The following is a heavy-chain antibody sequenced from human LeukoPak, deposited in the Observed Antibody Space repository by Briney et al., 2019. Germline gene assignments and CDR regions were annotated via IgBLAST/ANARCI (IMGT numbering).Heavy chain of an antibody. Sequence: PGGSLRLSCAASGFTFSSYAMHGVRQAPGKGLEWVAVISYDGSNKYYADSVKGRFTISRDNSKNTLYLQMNSLRAEDTAVYYCARGVVNPYWGQGTLVTVSS. J-gene: IGHJ4*02. V-gene: IGHV3-30-3*01. CDR3: ARGVVNPY. CDR2: ISYDGSNK. CDR1: GFTFSSYA. D-gene: IGHD3-3*01.